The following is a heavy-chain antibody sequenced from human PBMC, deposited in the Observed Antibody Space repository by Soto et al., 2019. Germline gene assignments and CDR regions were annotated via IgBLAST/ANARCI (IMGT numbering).Heavy chain of an antibody. CDR2: INPNSGGT. CDR3: ARDHPPRDNGYNWFDP. J-gene: IGHJ5*02. D-gene: IGHD1-20*01. Sequence: ASVKVSGKASGYTFTGYYMHWVRQAPGQGLEWMGWINPNSGGTNYAQKFQGWVTMTRDTSISTAYMELSRLRSDDTAVYYCARDHPPRDNGYNWFDPWGQGTLVTVSS. V-gene: IGHV1-2*04. CDR1: GYTFTGYY.